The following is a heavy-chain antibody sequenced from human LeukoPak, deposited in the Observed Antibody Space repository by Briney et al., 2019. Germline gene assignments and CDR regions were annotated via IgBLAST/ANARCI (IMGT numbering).Heavy chain of an antibody. CDR3: AKDFLEAAAGDY. Sequence: GGSLRLSCAASGFTFSSYSMNWVRQAPGKGLEWVSAISGSGGSTYYADSVKGRFTISRDNSKNTLYLQMNSLRAEDTAVYYCAKDFLEAAAGDYWGQGTLVTVSS. J-gene: IGHJ4*02. CDR1: GFTFSSYS. V-gene: IGHV3-23*01. CDR2: ISGSGGST. D-gene: IGHD6-13*01.